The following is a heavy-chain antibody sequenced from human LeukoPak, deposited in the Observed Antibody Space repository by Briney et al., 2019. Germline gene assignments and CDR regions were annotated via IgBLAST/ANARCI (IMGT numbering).Heavy chain of an antibody. Sequence: GGSLRLSCAASGFTFSSYWMSWVRQAPGKGLEWVANIKQDGSEKYYVDSVKGRFTISRDNAKNSLYLQMNSLKTEDTAVYYCTTDLGYDSSGYYPPRPKHAFDIWGQGTMVTVSS. J-gene: IGHJ3*02. CDR1: GFTFSSYW. CDR3: TTDLGYDSSGYYPPRPKHAFDI. D-gene: IGHD3-22*01. V-gene: IGHV3-7*03. CDR2: IKQDGSEK.